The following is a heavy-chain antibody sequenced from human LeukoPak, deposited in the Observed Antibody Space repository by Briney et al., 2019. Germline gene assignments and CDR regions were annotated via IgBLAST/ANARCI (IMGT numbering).Heavy chain of an antibody. Sequence: ASVKVSCKASGYTFTGYYIHWVRQAPGQGLEWMGWINPNSGVTDYAQKFQGRVTMTGDTSISTAYMELSRLTSDDTAVYYCARYYNSGSWDYWGQGTLVTVSS. CDR1: GYTFTGYY. V-gene: IGHV1-2*02. CDR2: INPNSGVT. CDR3: ARYYNSGSWDY. J-gene: IGHJ4*02. D-gene: IGHD3-10*01.